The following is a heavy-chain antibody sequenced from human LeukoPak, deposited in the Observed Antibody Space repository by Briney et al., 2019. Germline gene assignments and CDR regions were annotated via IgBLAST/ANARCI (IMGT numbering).Heavy chain of an antibody. Sequence: GGSLRLSCAASGFTFSSYWMSWVRQAPGKGLEWVANIKQDGSEKYYVDSVKGRFTISRDNAKNSLYLQMNSLRAEDTAVYYCARDRGDGGYYDSSGYYSTPNFEYWGQGTLVTVSS. CDR3: ARDRGDGGYYDSSGYYSTPNFEY. J-gene: IGHJ4*02. V-gene: IGHV3-7*01. CDR1: GFTFSSYW. CDR2: IKQDGSEK. D-gene: IGHD3-22*01.